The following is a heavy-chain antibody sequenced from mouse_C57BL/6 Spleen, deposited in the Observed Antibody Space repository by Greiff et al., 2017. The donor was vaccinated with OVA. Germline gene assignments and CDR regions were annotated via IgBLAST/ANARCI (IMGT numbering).Heavy chain of an antibody. CDR2: ISDGGSYT. D-gene: IGHD1-1*01. CDR3: AREDITTVVAPFAY. Sequence: EVQVVESGGGLVKPGGSLKLSCAASGFTFSSYAMSWVRQTPEKRLEWVATISDGGSYTYYPDNVKGRFTISRDNAKNNLYLQMSHLKSEDTAMYYCAREDITTVVAPFAYWGQGTLVTVSA. J-gene: IGHJ3*01. V-gene: IGHV5-4*01. CDR1: GFTFSSYA.